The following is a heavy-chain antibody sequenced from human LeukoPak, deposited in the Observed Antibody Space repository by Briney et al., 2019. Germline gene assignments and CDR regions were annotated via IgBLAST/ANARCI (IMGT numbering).Heavy chain of an antibody. D-gene: IGHD4-17*01. CDR3: ARDPTTVTTIFDS. CDR1: GVSISAYY. V-gene: IGHV4-4*07. CDR2: IYPGESIYASENT. Sequence: SETLSLTCSVSGVSISAYYWSWIRQPAGKGLEWIGRIYPGESIYASENTNYNPSLKSRVSMSGDTSKNQVSLKLRPVTAADTAVYYCARDPTTVTTIFDSWGQGTLVTVSS. J-gene: IGHJ4*02.